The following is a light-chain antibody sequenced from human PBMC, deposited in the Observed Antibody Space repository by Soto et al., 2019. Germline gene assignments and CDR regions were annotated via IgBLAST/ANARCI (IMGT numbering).Light chain of an antibody. Sequence: DIQMTQSPSTLSPSVGDRVTITCRASQSISDWLAWYQQKPGKAPKLLIYRASSLKSGVPSRFSGSGSGTEFTLTISSLQPDDFATYYCQQYNTYSRTFGQGTKVEIK. CDR1: QSISDW. J-gene: IGKJ1*01. V-gene: IGKV1-5*03. CDR2: RAS. CDR3: QQYNTYSRT.